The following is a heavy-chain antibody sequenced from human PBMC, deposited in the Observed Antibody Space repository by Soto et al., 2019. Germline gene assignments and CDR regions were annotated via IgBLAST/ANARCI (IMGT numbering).Heavy chain of an antibody. CDR1: GYTFTSYD. D-gene: IGHD6-13*01. V-gene: IGHV1-8*01. CDR2: MNPNSGNT. J-gene: IGHJ6*03. Sequence: ASVKVSCKASGYTFTSYDINWVRQATGQGLEWMGWMNPNSGNTGYAQKFQGRVTITRNTSISTAYMELSSLRSEDTAVYYCARGAKTRTQIIAERFYYYYMDVWGKGTTVTVSS. CDR3: ARGAKTRTQIIAERFYYYYMDV.